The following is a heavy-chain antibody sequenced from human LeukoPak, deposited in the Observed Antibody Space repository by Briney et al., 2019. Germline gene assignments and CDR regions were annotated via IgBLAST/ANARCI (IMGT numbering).Heavy chain of an antibody. D-gene: IGHD3-10*01. J-gene: IGHJ5*02. CDR2: INPNSGGT. V-gene: IGHV1-2*06. CDR1: GYTFTGYY. Sequence: GASVKVSCQASGYTFTGYYMHWVRQAPGQGLEWMGRINPNSGGTNYAQKFQGRVTMTRDTSISTAYMELSRLRSDDTAVYYCARVSTMVRGVSPLDPWGQGTLVTVSS. CDR3: ARVSTMVRGVSPLDP.